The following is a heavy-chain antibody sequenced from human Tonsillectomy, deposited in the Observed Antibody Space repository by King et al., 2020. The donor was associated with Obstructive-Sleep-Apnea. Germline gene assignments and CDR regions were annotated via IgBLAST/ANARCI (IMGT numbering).Heavy chain of an antibody. Sequence: VQLVESGGGLVQPGGSLRLSCAASGFTFSTYAMNWVRQAPGKGLEWVSVITTGGSTYYADSVKGRFTISRDNSKNTLYLQMNSLRAEDTAEYYCAKVSRDGGIVAVPTAKEYFYYYYDLDVWGQGTTVTVSS. J-gene: IGHJ6*02. CDR3: AKVSRDGGIVAVPTAKEYFYYYYDLDV. CDR2: ITTGGST. V-gene: IGHV3-23*04. CDR1: GFTFSTYA. D-gene: IGHD2-2*01.